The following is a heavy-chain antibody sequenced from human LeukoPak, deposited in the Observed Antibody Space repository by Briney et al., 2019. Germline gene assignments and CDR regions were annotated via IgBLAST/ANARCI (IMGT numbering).Heavy chain of an antibody. CDR1: GYTFTSYA. CDR3: ARGRFSGWYFEPFDY. D-gene: IGHD6-19*01. V-gene: IGHV7-4-1*02. J-gene: IGHJ4*02. CDR2: INTNTGNP. Sequence: ASVKVSCKASGYTFTSYAMNWVRQAPGQGLEWMGWINTNTGNPTYAQGFTGRFVFSLDTSVSTAYLQISSLKAEDAAVYYCARGRFSGWYFEPFDYWGQGTLVTVSS.